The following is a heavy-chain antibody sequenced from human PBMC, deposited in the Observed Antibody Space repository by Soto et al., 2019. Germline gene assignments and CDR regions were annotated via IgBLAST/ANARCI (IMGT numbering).Heavy chain of an antibody. CDR3: AKSAGASRYTTIDY. CDR2: ISNSRGTT. CDR1: GFSFRDYS. J-gene: IGHJ4*02. Sequence: GRSLRLSSAASGFSFRDYSMSWVPQATGKGLEWVSAISNSRGTTYYADSVKGRVTISRDNPKNPLYMQMNSLRAEDTAVYYGAKSAGASRYTTIDYGGQGTLVTVSS. V-gene: IGHV3-23*01. D-gene: IGHD2-2*02.